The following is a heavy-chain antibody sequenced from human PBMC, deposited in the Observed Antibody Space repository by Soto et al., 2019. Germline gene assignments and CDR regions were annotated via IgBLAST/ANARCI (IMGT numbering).Heavy chain of an antibody. CDR3: ARVSARVRYYYYYYMDV. D-gene: IGHD2-2*01. Sequence: VSVKVSCKASGYTFTSYDSSWVRQATGQGLEWMGWMNPNSGNTGYAQKFQGRVTMTRNTSISTAYMELSSLRSEDTAVYYCARVSARVRYYYYYYMDVWGKGTTVTVSS. CDR2: MNPNSGNT. V-gene: IGHV1-8*01. CDR1: GYTFTSYD. J-gene: IGHJ6*03.